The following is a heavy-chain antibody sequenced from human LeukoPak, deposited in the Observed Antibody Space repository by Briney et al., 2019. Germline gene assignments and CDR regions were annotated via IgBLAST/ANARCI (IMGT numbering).Heavy chain of an antibody. CDR2: ISYDGSNK. J-gene: IGHJ4*02. Sequence: PGRSLRLSCAASGFTFSSYAMHWVRQAPGKGLEWVAVISYDGSNKYYADSVKGRFSISRDNSKNTLYLQMNSLRAEDTAVYYCARGDYDILTGYSDYWGQGTLVTVSS. CDR3: ARGDYDILTGYSDY. V-gene: IGHV3-30-3*01. D-gene: IGHD3-9*01. CDR1: GFTFSSYA.